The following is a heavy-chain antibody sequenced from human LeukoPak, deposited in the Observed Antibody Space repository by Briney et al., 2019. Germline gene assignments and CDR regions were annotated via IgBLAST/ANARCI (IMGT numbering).Heavy chain of an antibody. CDR3: ARAQLLSSGYYYYYYMDV. CDR2: MNPNSGNT. CDR1: GYTFTSYD. V-gene: IGHV1-8*01. J-gene: IGHJ6*03. D-gene: IGHD2-2*01. Sequence: ASVKVSCKASGYTFTSYDINWVRQATGQGLEWMGWMNPNSGNTGYAQKFQGRVTMTRNTSISTAYMELSSLRSEDTAVYYCARAQLLSSGYYYYYYMDVWGKGTTVTVSS.